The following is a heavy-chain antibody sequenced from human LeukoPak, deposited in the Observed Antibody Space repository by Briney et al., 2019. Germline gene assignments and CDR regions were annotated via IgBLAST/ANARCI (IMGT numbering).Heavy chain of an antibody. CDR2: ISSSSSTI. CDR1: GFTFSSYS. J-gene: IGHJ4*02. Sequence: GGSLRLSCAASGFTFSSYSMNWVRQAPGKGLEWVSYISSSSSTIYYADSVKGRFTISRDNAKNPLYLQMNSLRAEDTAVYYCARDFYDYVWGSYRPFDYWGQGTLVTVSS. V-gene: IGHV3-48*01. D-gene: IGHD3-16*02. CDR3: ARDFYDYVWGSYRPFDY.